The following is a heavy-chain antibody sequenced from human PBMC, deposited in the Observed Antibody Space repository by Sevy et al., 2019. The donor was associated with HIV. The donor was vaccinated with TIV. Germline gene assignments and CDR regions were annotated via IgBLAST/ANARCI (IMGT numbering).Heavy chain of an antibody. J-gene: IGHJ6*02. V-gene: IGHV3-7*01. Sequence: GGSLRLSCAASGFTFSSYWMSWVRQAPGKGLEWVANIKQDGSEKYCVDSVKGRFTISRDNAKNSLYLQMNSLRAEDMAVYYCARHNGAYYYGSGSYYNGPSYYYYYYGMDVWGQGTTVTVS. D-gene: IGHD3-10*01. CDR3: ARHNGAYYYGSGSYYNGPSYYYYYYGMDV. CDR2: IKQDGSEK. CDR1: GFTFSSYW.